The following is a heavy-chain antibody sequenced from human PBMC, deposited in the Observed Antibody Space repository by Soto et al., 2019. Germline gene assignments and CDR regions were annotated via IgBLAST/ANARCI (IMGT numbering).Heavy chain of an antibody. J-gene: IGHJ6*02. V-gene: IGHV3-30-3*02. D-gene: IGHD1-1*01. CDR3: AKCTTGTTSYYYYGMDV. CDR2: ISYDGSNK. Sequence: GGSLRLSCAASGFTFSSYAMHWVRQAPGKGLEWVAVISYDGSNKYYADSVKGRFTISRDNSKNTLYLQMNSLRAEDTAVYYCAKCTTGTTSYYYYGMDVWGQGTTVTVSS. CDR1: GFTFSSYA.